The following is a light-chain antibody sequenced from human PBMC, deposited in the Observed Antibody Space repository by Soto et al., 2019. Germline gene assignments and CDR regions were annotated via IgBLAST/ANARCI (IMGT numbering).Light chain of an antibody. CDR1: SSDVGSYNL. J-gene: IGLJ1*01. CDR3: CSYAGSNTFV. V-gene: IGLV2-23*02. CDR2: EVT. Sequence: QSVLTQPASVSGSPGQSITISCTGTSSDVGSYNLVSWYQQHPGKAPKLIIYEVTKRPSGVSNRFSGSKSGNTASLTISGLQAEDEADYQCCSYAGSNTFVFGTGTKVTV.